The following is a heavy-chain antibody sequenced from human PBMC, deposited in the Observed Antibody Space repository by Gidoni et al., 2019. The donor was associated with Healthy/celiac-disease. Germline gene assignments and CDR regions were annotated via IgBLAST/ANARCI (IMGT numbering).Heavy chain of an antibody. D-gene: IGHD2-21*02. J-gene: IGHJ4*02. CDR3: AREAHSGPYCGGDCYLGVDY. CDR2: IYYSGST. V-gene: IGHV4-31*03. Sequence: QVQLQESGPGLVKPSQTLSLTCTVSGGSISSGGYYWSWIRQHPGKGLEWIGYIYYSGSTYYNPSLKSRVTISVDTSKNQFSLKLSSVTAADTAVYYCAREAHSGPYCGGDCYLGVDYWGQGTLVTVSS. CDR1: GGSISSGGYY.